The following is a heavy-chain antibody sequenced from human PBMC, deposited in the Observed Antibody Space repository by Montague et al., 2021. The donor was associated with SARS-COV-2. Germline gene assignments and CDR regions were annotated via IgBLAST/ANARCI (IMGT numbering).Heavy chain of an antibody. D-gene: IGHD6-13*01. CDR1: GFTFSSYG. CDR2: VWYDGSKN. Sequence: SLRLSCAASGFTFSSYGMHWVRQAPGKGLEWVAVVWYDGSKNYYADSVKGRFTISRDNSKNTLYVQMNTLRAEDRAVYYCARDSSSGCEWYYYYGMDVWGQGTTVTVSS. J-gene: IGHJ6*02. V-gene: IGHV3-33*01. CDR3: ARDSSSGCEWYYYYGMDV.